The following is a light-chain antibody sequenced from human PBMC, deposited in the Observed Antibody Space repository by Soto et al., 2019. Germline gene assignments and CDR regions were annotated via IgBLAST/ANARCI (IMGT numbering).Light chain of an antibody. CDR2: GAS. V-gene: IGKV3-15*01. CDR1: QSVGRN. Sequence: EIVMTQSPVTLSVSPGERATLSCRASQSVGRNLAWYQQKPGQAPRLLIYGASTRATGIPARFSGSGTGTEFTLTISSLQSEDFAIYSCQQYNHWPPLTFGGWTKVEIK. CDR3: QQYNHWPPLT. J-gene: IGKJ4*01.